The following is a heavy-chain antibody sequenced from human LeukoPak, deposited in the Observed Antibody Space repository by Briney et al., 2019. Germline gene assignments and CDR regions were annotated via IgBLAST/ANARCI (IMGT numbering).Heavy chain of an antibody. J-gene: IGHJ4*02. CDR1: GFTFSTDS. D-gene: IGHD4-23*01. CDR3: ARDLPVVTFDY. V-gene: IGHV3-48*01. Sequence: GGSLRLSRAASGFTFSTDSMNWVRQAPGKGLEWVSYISSGSITIYCADSVKGRFTISRDNAKNSLYLQMNSLRAEDTAVYYCARDLPVVTFDYWGQGTLVTVSS. CDR2: ISSGSITI.